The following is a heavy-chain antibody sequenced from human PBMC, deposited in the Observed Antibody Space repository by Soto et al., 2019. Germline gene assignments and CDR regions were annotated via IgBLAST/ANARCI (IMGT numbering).Heavy chain of an antibody. V-gene: IGHV1-8*01. CDR2: MNPNSGNT. CDR1: GYTFTSYD. J-gene: IGHJ4*02. Sequence: ASVKVSCKASGYTFTSYDINWVRQATGQGLEWMGWMNPNSGNTGYAQKFQARVTMTRNTSTSTAYMELSGLRSEDTAMYYCTRDWEITVSTWSFGGFWGRGTLVTVSS. CDR3: TRDWEITVSTWSFGGF. D-gene: IGHD3-10*01.